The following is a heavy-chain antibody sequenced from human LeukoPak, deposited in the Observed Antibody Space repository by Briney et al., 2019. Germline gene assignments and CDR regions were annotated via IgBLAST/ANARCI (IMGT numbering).Heavy chain of an antibody. V-gene: IGHV3-7*03. D-gene: IGHD6-19*01. CDR2: IKRDGSEK. J-gene: IGHJ4*02. CDR1: GFTFNSYW. CDR3: ARLGPASSGWPESFDY. Sequence: GGSLRLSCAASGFTFNSYWMNWVRQAPGKGLEWVANIKRDGSEKYYVDSVKGRFTISRNNAKNSLDLQMNSLRVEDTAVYYCARLGPASSGWPESFDYWGQGTLVTVSS.